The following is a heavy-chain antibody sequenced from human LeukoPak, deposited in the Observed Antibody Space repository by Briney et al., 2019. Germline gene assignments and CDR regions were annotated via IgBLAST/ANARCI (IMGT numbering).Heavy chain of an antibody. Sequence: SVRVSCKASGYTFTSYYMLWVPQAPGQGLEWMGIINPSGGSTSYAQKCQGRVTMTRDTSMNTVYMELSSLRSEDMAVYYCASPGDSIRRAAALNALDIWLEGTMVTVSS. CDR3: ASPGDSIRRAAALNALDI. V-gene: IGHV1-46*01. CDR1: GYTFTSYY. J-gene: IGHJ3*02. D-gene: IGHD3-22*01. CDR2: INPSGGST.